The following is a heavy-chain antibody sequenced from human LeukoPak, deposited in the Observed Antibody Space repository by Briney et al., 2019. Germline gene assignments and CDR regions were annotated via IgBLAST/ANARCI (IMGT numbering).Heavy chain of an antibody. CDR3: SREFPFCGADCFSGVFDI. V-gene: IGHV1-18*01. Sequence: GASVKVSCKASGYTFSSYGINWVRQAPGQGLEWMGWISVINNGNTRYAQNFQGRLTITTDTSTTTAYMELRSLRSDDTAVYYCSREFPFCGADCFSGVFDIWGQGTMVTVS. CDR1: GYTFSSYG. CDR2: ISVINNGNT. J-gene: IGHJ3*02. D-gene: IGHD2-21*02.